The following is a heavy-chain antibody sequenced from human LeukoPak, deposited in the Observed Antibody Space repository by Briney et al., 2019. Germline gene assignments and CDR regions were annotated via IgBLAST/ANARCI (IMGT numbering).Heavy chain of an antibody. V-gene: IGHV3-30*02. J-gene: IGHJ4*02. CDR1: GFTFSSYG. Sequence: GGSLRLSCAASGFTFSSYGMHWVRQAPGKGLEWVAFMRYDGSNKYYADSVKGRFTISRDNSKNTLYLQMNSLRAEDTAVYYCAKGGYSGSRPFSFDYWGQGTLVTVSS. D-gene: IGHD5-12*01. CDR2: MRYDGSNK. CDR3: AKGGYSGSRPFSFDY.